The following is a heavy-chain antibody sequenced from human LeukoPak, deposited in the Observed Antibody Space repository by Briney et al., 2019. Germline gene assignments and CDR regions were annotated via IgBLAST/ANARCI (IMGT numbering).Heavy chain of an antibody. V-gene: IGHV2-70*17. D-gene: IGHD3-10*01. CDR2: VDWEDDK. CDR3: ARIVYYYDSGSYYKAPDY. J-gene: IGHJ4*02. Sequence: SGPALLKPTQTLTLTCIFSGFSLSTSGMCVSWIRQPPAKALEWLARVDWEDDKFYTTALKTRLTISEDTSKNQVVLTMPNMDPVDTATYYCARIVYYYDSGSYYKAPDYWGQGILVTVYS. CDR1: GFSLSTSGMC.